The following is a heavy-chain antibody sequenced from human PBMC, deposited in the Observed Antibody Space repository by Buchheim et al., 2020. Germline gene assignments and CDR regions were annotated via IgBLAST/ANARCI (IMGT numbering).Heavy chain of an antibody. J-gene: IGHJ4*02. Sequence: QVQLVESGGGVVQVGRSLRLSCAASGFTFSSYGMHWVRQAPGKGLEWVAVILYDGSDKYYADSVKGRFTISRDNSKNTLNLQMNGLRAEDTALYYCAKAKIAGIQLWHYFDYWGQGTL. CDR3: AKAKIAGIQLWHYFDY. D-gene: IGHD5-18*01. CDR1: GFTFSSYG. V-gene: IGHV3-30*18. CDR2: ILYDGSDK.